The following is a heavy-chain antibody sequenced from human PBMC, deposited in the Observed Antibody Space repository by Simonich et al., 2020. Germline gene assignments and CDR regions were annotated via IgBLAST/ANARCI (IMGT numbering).Heavy chain of an antibody. J-gene: IGHJ2*01. CDR1: GFTFSSYS. Sequence: EVQLVESGGGLVKPGGSLRLSCAASGFTFSSYSMNWVRQAPGKGREWVSSISSSSSYIYYANSGKGRFTISRDNAKNSLYLQMNSLRAEDTAVYYCARGSTENWYFDLWGRGTLVTVSS. CDR3: ARGSTENWYFDL. D-gene: IGHD2-2*01. CDR2: ISSSSSYI. V-gene: IGHV3-21*01.